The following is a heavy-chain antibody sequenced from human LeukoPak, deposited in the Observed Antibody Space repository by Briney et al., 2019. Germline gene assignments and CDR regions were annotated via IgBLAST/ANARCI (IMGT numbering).Heavy chain of an antibody. J-gene: IGHJ4*02. CDR3: ARDRSYLPDY. V-gene: IGHV3-74*01. CDR1: GFTFSSYW. CDR2: INGDGSSR. D-gene: IGHD2-21*01. Sequence: GGSLRLSCAASGFTFSSYWMHWVRQVPGEGLVWVSRINGDGSSRIYADSVKGRFTISRDNAKNTLYLEIYSLRAEDTAVYYCARDRSYLPDYWGQGTLLTVSS.